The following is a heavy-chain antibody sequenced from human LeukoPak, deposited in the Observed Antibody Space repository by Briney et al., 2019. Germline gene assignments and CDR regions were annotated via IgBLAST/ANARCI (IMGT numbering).Heavy chain of an antibody. J-gene: IGHJ5*02. CDR2: INHSGST. D-gene: IGHD3-22*01. CDR1: GGSFSGYY. V-gene: IGHV4-34*01. CDR3: ARGRLYYYDSSGPATRRRTYNWFDP. Sequence: SETLSLTCAVYGGSFSGYYWSWIRQPPGKGLEWIGEINHSGSTNYNPSLKSRDTISVDTSKNQFSLKLSSVTAADTAVYYCARGRLYYYDSSGPATRRRTYNWFDPWGQGTLVTVSS.